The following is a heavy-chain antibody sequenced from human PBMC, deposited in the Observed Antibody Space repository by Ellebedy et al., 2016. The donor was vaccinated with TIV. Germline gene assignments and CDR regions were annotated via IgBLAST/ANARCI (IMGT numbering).Heavy chain of an antibody. D-gene: IGHD3-9*01. CDR2: INAGNGNT. J-gene: IGHJ4*02. CDR1: GYMFTSYA. Sequence: AASVKVSCKASGYMFTSYAIHWVRQAPGQRLEWMGWINAGNGNTKYSQKFQGRVTITRDTSASTAYMELSSLRSEDTAVDYCARSHGLRYFDWPFDYWGQGTLVTVSS. V-gene: IGHV1-3*01. CDR3: ARSHGLRYFDWPFDY.